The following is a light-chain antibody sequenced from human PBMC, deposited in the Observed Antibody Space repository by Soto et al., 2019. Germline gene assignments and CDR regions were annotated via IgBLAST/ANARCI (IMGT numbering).Light chain of an antibody. CDR2: GAS. CDR3: QQYGSSPST. Sequence: EIVLTQSPGTLSLSPGERATLSCRASQSVSSIAWYQQKPGQAPRLLIYGASSRATGIPDRLSGSGSGTDFTLTISGLEPEDFAVYYCQQYGSSPSTFGQGTKVEIK. V-gene: IGKV3-20*01. CDR1: QSVSS. J-gene: IGKJ1*01.